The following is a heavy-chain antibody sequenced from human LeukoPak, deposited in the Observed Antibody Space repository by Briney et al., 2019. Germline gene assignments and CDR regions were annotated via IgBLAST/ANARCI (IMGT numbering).Heavy chain of an antibody. CDR2: INTDGSST. CDR1: GFTFSSYW. V-gene: IGHV3-74*01. J-gene: IGHJ6*02. CDR3: ARDQRYCTSTSCLGPYYYYYGVDV. Sequence: GGSLRLSCAASGFTFSSYWMYWVRQAPGKGLVWVSRINTDGSSTNYADSVKGRFTISRDNAKNTLYLHMNSLGAEDTAVYYCARDQRYCTSTSCLGPYYYYYGVDVWGPGTTVIVSS. D-gene: IGHD2-2*01.